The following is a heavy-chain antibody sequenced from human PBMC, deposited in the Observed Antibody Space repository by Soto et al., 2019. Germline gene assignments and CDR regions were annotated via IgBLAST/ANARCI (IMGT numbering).Heavy chain of an antibody. CDR3: AKDLLSSSWYGVAYYYYGMDV. CDR1: GFTFSSYA. Sequence: EVQLLESGGGLVQPGGSLRLSCAASGFTFSSYAMSWVRQAPGKGLEWVSAISGSGGSTYYADSVKGRFTISRDNSKNTLYLQMNSLRAEDTAVYYCAKDLLSSSWYGVAYYYYGMDVWGQGTTVTVSS. V-gene: IGHV3-23*01. D-gene: IGHD6-13*01. CDR2: ISGSGGST. J-gene: IGHJ6*02.